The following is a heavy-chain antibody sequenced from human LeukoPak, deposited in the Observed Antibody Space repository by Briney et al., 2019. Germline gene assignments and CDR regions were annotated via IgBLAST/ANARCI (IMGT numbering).Heavy chain of an antibody. Sequence: GGSLRLSCAASGFTFSSYAMSWVRQAPGKGLELVSAISGSGGSTYYADSVKGRFTISRDNSKNTLYLQMNSLRAEDTAVSYCAKIGEVYYYYYYMDVWGKGTTVTVSS. CDR1: GFTFSSYA. CDR2: ISGSGGST. J-gene: IGHJ6*03. CDR3: AKIGEVYYYYYYMDV. V-gene: IGHV3-23*01.